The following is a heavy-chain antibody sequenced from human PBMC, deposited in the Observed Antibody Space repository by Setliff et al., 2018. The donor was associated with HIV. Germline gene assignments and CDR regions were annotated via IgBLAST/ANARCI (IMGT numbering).Heavy chain of an antibody. CDR2: IIPILGVA. Sequence: SVKVSCKASRSTFNSHTINWVRQAPGQGLDWMGRIIPILGVANYAQRFQGKVTITADKSTSTAYMELTSLRFGDTAMYYCVRGVQSPPHYSYYYMDVWGEGTMVTVS. D-gene: IGHD3-3*01. CDR3: VRGVQSPPHYSYYYMDV. V-gene: IGHV1-69*02. J-gene: IGHJ6*03. CDR1: RSTFNSHT.